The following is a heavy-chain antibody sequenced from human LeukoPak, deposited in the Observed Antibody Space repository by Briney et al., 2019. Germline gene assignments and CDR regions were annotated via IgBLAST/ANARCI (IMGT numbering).Heavy chain of an antibody. V-gene: IGHV5-51*01. CDR2: MYPGDSTA. CDR3: ARMGYYGSGSYYKYNWFDP. Sequence: GESLKISCKGSGYSFTSYWIGWVRQMPGKGLEWMGIMYPGDSTARYSPSFQGQVTISADKSITTAYLQWSSLKASDTAMYYCARMGYYGSGSYYKYNWFDPWGQGTLVTVSS. D-gene: IGHD3-10*01. CDR1: GYSFTSYW. J-gene: IGHJ5*02.